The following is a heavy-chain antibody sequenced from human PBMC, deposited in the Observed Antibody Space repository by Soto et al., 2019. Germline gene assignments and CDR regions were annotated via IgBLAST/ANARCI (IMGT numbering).Heavy chain of an antibody. CDR1: GYTFTSYG. CDR3: GKALYCSGGSCRMDV. Sequence: GASVKVSCKTSGYTFTSYGISWVRPAPGQGLEWMGWISGYNGNTNYAQNLQGRVTMTTDTSTSTAYMELRSLRSDDTAVYYCGKALYCSGGSCRMDVWGQGTTVTVSS. CDR2: ISGYNGNT. V-gene: IGHV1-18*01. D-gene: IGHD2-15*01. J-gene: IGHJ6*02.